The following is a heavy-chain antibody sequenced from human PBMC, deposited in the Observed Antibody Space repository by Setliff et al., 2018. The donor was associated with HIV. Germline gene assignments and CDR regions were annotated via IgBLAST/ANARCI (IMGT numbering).Heavy chain of an antibody. CDR2: IFYSGTT. D-gene: IGHD2-21*02. J-gene: IGHJ4*02. Sequence: PSETLSLTCSVSGAFTTSSLYSWGWFRQSPGKGLEWIGTIFYSGTTTYNPSLKSRITISVDTSKKEFSLNLSSLTAADTAVYYCARGVPLLPPNFWGQGTLVTVSS. V-gene: IGHV4-39*07. CDR3: ARGVPLLPPNF. CDR1: GAFTTSSLYS.